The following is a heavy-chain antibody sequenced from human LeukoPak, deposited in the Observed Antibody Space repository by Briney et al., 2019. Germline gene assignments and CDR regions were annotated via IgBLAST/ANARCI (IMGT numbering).Heavy chain of an antibody. J-gene: IGHJ4*02. V-gene: IGHV3-7*01. CDR3: ARHINWGFYY. CDR1: GFTFRAYG. Sequence: PGGSLRLSCAASGFTFRAYGMHWVRQAPRKGLEWVANIKPDGSEKYYADSVKGRFTISRDNAKNSLYLQMNSLRAEDTAVYYCARHINWGFYYWGQGTPVTVSS. CDR2: IKPDGSEK. D-gene: IGHD7-27*01.